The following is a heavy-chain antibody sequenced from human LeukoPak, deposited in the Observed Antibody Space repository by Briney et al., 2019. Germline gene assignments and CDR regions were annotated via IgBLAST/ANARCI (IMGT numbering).Heavy chain of an antibody. CDR3: ARDSQDGYYYYGMDV. CDR1: GGSISSGDYY. CDR2: IYYSGST. Sequence: SETLSLTCTVSGGSISSGDYYWSWIRQPPGKGLEWIGYIYYSGSTYYNPSLKSRVTISVDTSKNQFSLKLSSVTAADTAVYYCARDSQDGYYYYGMDVWGQGITVTVSS. J-gene: IGHJ6*02. V-gene: IGHV4-30-4*01. D-gene: IGHD4-17*01.